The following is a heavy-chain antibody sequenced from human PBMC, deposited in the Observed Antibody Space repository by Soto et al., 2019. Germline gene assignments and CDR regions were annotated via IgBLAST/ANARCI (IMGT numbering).Heavy chain of an antibody. CDR3: ARGGVVTAAHDAFDI. CDR1: GYTFTGYY. D-gene: IGHD2-2*01. J-gene: IGHJ3*02. Sequence: ASVKVSCKASGYTFTGYYMHWVRQSPGQGLEWMGWINPNSGGTNYAQKFQGWVTMTRDTSISTAYMELSRLRSDDTAVYYCARGGVVTAAHDAFDIWGQGTMVTVSS. V-gene: IGHV1-2*04. CDR2: INPNSGGT.